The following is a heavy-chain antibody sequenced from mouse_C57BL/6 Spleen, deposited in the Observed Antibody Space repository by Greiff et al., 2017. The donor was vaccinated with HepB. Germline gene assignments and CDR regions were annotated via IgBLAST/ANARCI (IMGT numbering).Heavy chain of an antibody. CDR1: GYAFSSYW. V-gene: IGHV1-80*01. CDR2: IYPGDGDT. D-gene: IGHD1-1*01. CDR3: ARHYGSNPRFAY. J-gene: IGHJ3*01. Sequence: LVESGAELVKPGASVKISCKASGYAFSSYWMNWVKQRPGKGLEWIGQIYPGDGDTNYNGKFKGKATLTADKSSSTAYMQLSSLTSEDSAVYFCARHYGSNPRFAYWGQGTLVTVSA.